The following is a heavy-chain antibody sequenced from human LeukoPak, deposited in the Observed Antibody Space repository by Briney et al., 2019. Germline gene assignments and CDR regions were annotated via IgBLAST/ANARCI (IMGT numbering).Heavy chain of an antibody. Sequence: PSETLSLTCAVSGYSITSGFYWGWIRQPPGKGLEWVGSIYHSGSTFYNPSLKSRVTMSVDTSKNQFSLRLSSLTAADTAVYYCARVSATVESFDPWGQGTLVTVSS. D-gene: IGHD4-11*01. V-gene: IGHV4-38-2*01. CDR2: IYHSGST. CDR1: GYSITSGFY. CDR3: ARVSATVESFDP. J-gene: IGHJ5*02.